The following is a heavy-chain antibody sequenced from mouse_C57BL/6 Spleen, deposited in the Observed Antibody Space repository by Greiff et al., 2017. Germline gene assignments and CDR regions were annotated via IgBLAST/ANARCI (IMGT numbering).Heavy chain of an antibody. CDR3: ARGYYYGSSYLSSY. CDR2: INPGSGGT. Sequence: VQLQQSGAELVRPGTSVKVSCKASGYAFTNYLIEWVKQRPGQGLEWIGVINPGSGGTNYNEKFKGKATLTADKSSSTAYMQLSSLTSEDSAVYFCARGYYYGSSYLSSYWGQGTLVTVSA. V-gene: IGHV1-54*01. J-gene: IGHJ3*01. CDR1: GYAFTNYL. D-gene: IGHD1-1*01.